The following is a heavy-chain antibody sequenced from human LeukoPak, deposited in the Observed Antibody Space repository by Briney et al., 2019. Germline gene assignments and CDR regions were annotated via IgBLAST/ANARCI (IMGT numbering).Heavy chain of an antibody. CDR2: INHSGST. V-gene: IGHV4-34*01. CDR1: GGSFSGYY. J-gene: IGHJ4*02. Sequence: SETLSLTCAVYGGSFSGYYWSWIRQPPGKGLEWIGEINHSGSTNYDPSLKSRVTISVDTSKNQFSLKLSSVTAADTAVYYCARVQSSGLYYWGQGTLVTVSS. D-gene: IGHD3-22*01. CDR3: ARVQSSGLYY.